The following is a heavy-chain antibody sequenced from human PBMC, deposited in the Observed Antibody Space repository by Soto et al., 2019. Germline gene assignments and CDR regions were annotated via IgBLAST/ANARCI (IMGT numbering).Heavy chain of an antibody. CDR1: GYSFSFYW. J-gene: IGHJ4*02. Sequence: GESLKISCKGSGYSFSFYWIAWVRQMPGKGLEWMGITYPGDSDTRYSPSFQGQVTISADKSISTAYLQWSSLKASDTAMYYCARQDGSARYYFDYWGQGTLVTVSS. D-gene: IGHD3-10*01. CDR2: TYPGDSDT. V-gene: IGHV5-51*01. CDR3: ARQDGSARYYFDY.